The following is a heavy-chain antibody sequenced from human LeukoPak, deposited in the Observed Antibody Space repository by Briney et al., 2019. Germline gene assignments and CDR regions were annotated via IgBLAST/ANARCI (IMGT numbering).Heavy chain of an antibody. J-gene: IGHJ3*02. CDR3: AKDLKGSGSYYPRDAFDI. CDR1: GFTFSSYG. D-gene: IGHD3-10*01. Sequence: GGSLRLSCAASGFTFSSYGMHWVRQAPGKGLEWVAFIRYDGSNKYYADSVKGLFTISRDNSKNTLYLQMNSLRAEDTAVYYCAKDLKGSGSYYPRDAFDIWGQGTMVTVSS. V-gene: IGHV3-30*02. CDR2: IRYDGSNK.